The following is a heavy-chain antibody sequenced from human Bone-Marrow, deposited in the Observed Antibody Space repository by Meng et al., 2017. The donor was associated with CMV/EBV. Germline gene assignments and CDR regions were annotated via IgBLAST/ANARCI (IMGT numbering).Heavy chain of an antibody. D-gene: IGHD3-3*01. J-gene: IGHJ4*02. V-gene: IGHV3-20*04. CDR2: INWNGGST. CDR1: GFTFDDYG. CDR3: ARGGLGGVAIDY. Sequence: GESLKISCAASGFTFDDYGMSWVRQAPGKGLEWVSGINWNGGSTGYADSVKGRFTISRDNAKNSLYLQMNSLRAEDTALYYCARGGLGGVAIDYWGQGTLVTVSS.